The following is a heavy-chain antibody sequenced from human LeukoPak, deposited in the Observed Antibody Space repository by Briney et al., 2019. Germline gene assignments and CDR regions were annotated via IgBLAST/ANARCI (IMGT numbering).Heavy chain of an antibody. V-gene: IGHV4-38-2*02. J-gene: IGHJ4*02. Sequence: PSETLSLTCTVSGYSISSGYYWGWIRQPPGKGLEWIGSIYHSGSTYYNPSLKSRVTISVDTSKNQFSLKLSSVTAADTAVYYCARVTIYGDYDYWGQGTLVTVSS. CDR2: IYHSGST. CDR3: ARVTIYGDYDY. D-gene: IGHD4-17*01. CDR1: GYSISSGYY.